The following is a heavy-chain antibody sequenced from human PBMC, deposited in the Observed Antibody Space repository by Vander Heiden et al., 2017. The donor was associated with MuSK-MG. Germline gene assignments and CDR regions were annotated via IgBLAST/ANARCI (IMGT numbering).Heavy chain of an antibody. J-gene: IGHJ4*02. CDR1: GGSISSSSYY. CDR3: ARLAVAESVY. V-gene: IGHV4-39*01. D-gene: IGHD6-19*01. CDR2: IYYSGST. Sequence: QLQLQEPGPGLVKPPQTLSLTCTVSGGSISSSSYYWGWIRQPPRKGLEWIGGIYYSGSTYYNPSHKSRVTISVDTSKNQFSLHLRSVTAADTGVYCCARLAVAESVYWGEGTLVNVCS.